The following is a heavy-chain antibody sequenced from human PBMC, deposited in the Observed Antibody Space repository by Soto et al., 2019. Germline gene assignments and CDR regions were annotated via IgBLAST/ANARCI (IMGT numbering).Heavy chain of an antibody. CDR3: AKDGAITIFGVVTTYYFDY. D-gene: IGHD3-3*01. CDR1: GFSFSTYP. J-gene: IGHJ4*02. CDR2: TSGSGGKT. V-gene: IGHV3-23*01. Sequence: QPGGSLRLSCAASGFSFSTYPMVWVRQAPGKRLEAVSSTSGSGGKTYYKDSVKGRFTISRDNSKNTVDLQMNSLRPEDTAVYYCAKDGAITIFGVVTTYYFDYWGQGTLVTVSS.